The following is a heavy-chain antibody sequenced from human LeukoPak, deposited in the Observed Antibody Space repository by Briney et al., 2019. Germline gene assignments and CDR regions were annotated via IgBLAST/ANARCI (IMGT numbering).Heavy chain of an antibody. CDR2: IWYDGSNK. CDR1: GFTFSSYG. CDR3: AKDLTYYYGLGSSTNAFDI. V-gene: IGHV3-33*03. J-gene: IGHJ3*02. D-gene: IGHD3-10*01. Sequence: GGSLRLSCAASGFTFSSYGMHWVRQAPGKGLEWVAVIWYDGSNKYYADSVKGRFTISRDNSKNTLYLQMNSLRAEDTALYYCAKDLTYYYGLGSSTNAFDIWGQGTMVTVSS.